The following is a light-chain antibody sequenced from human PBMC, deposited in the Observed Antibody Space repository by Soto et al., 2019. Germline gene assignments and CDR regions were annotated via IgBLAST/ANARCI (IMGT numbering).Light chain of an antibody. V-gene: IGKV1-39*01. CDR1: QSISSY. J-gene: IGKJ3*01. CDR3: QQSYSTPQT. CDR2: AAS. Sequence: DIQMTQSPSSLSASVGDRVTITCRASQSISSYLNWYQQKPGKAPKLLIYAASSLQSGVPSGFSGSGSGTDFTLTISSLQPEDFATYYCQQSYSTPQTFGPGTKVDIK.